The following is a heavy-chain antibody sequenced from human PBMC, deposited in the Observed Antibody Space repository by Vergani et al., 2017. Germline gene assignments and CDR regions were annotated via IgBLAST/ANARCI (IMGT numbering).Heavy chain of an antibody. D-gene: IGHD6-13*01. CDR3: ARDGGIAAAGSWGWFDP. J-gene: IGHJ5*02. V-gene: IGHV3-30-3*01. CDR1: GFTFSSYA. CDR2: ISYDGSNK. Sequence: QVQLVESGGGVVQPGRSLRLSCAASGFTFSSYAMHWVRQAPGKGLEWVAVISYDGSNKYYADSVKGRFTISRDNSKNTLYLQMNSLRAEDTAVYYCARDGGIAAAGSWGWFDPWGQGTLVTVSS.